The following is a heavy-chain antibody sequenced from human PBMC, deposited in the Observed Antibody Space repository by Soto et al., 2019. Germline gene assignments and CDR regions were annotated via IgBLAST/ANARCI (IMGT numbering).Heavy chain of an antibody. Sequence: QVQLQESGPRLVRPSETLSLTCSVSGASITTHYWSWIRQPPGKGLEWVGYMYSGSTTYNPSLKIRVTISIDTSLYHDSLNLKSGNAGFTGVYYCAKHQNGHNSFDSLGAGILVTVAS. CDR3: AKHQNGHNSFDS. J-gene: IGHJ4*02. CDR2: MYSGST. D-gene: IGHD2-21*01. CDR1: GASITTHY. V-gene: IGHV4-59*08.